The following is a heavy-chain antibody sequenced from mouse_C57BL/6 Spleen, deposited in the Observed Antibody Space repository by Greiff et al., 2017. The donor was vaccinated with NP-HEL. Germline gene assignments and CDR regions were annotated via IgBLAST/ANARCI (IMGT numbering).Heavy chain of an antibody. CDR1: GFTFSSYA. D-gene: IGHD1-1*01. J-gene: IGHJ2*01. CDR2: ISDGGSYT. Sequence: EVHLVESGGGLVKPGGSLKLSCAASGFTFSSYAMSWVRQTPEKRLEWVATISDGGSYTYYPDNVKGRFTISRDNAKNNLYLQMSHLKSEDTAMYYCARRETTVVAGNYFDYWGQGTTLTVSS. CDR3: ARRETTVVAGNYFDY. V-gene: IGHV5-4*01.